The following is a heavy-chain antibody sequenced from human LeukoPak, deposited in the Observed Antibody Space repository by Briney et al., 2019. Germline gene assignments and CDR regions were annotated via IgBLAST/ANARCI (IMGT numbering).Heavy chain of an antibody. V-gene: IGHV3-48*03. D-gene: IGHD4-17*01. Sequence: GGSLRLSCAASGFTFSSYEMNWVRQAPGKGLEGVSYISSSGSTIYYADSVKGRFTISRDNAKNSLYLQMNSLRAEDTAVYYCATGYGDSHFDYWGQGTLVAVSS. CDR2: ISSSGSTI. J-gene: IGHJ4*02. CDR1: GFTFSSYE. CDR3: ATGYGDSHFDY.